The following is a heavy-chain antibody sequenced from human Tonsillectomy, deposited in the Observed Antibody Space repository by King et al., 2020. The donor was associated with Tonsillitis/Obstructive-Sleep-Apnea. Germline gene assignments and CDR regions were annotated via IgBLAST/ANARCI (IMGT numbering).Heavy chain of an antibody. V-gene: IGHV3-23*04. Sequence: VQLVESGGGLVQPGGSLRLSCAPSGFTFSSYAMIWARQAPGKGLEWVSPIGDNGVNKYYADSVKGRFTISRDKSKTTLLLQMNSLRAEDTALYFCAKLCDSATCWWGPGTMVTVSS. CDR3: AKLCDSATCW. CDR1: GFTFSSYA. CDR2: IGDNGVNK. D-gene: IGHD3-22*01. J-gene: IGHJ3*01.